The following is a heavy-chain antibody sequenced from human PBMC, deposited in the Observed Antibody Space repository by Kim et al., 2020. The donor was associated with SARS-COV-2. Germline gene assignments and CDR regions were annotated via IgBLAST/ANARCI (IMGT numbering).Heavy chain of an antibody. CDR2: FDPEDGET. CDR3: ATGPVYYYDSSGYKGGNWLDP. Sequence: ASVKVSCKVSGYTLTELSMHWVRQAPGKGLEWMGGFDPEDGETIYAQKFQGRVTMTEDTSTDTAYMELSSLRSEDTAVYYCATGPVYYYDSSGYKGGNWLDPWGQGTLVTVSS. V-gene: IGHV1-24*01. CDR1: GYTLTELS. D-gene: IGHD3-22*01. J-gene: IGHJ5*02.